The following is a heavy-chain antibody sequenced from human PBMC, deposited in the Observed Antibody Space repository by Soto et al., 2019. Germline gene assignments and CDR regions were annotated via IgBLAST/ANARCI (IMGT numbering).Heavy chain of an antibody. Sequence: SQTLSLTCTVSGGSISSGGYYWSWIRQHPGKGLEWIGYIYYSGSTYYNPSLKSRVTISVDTSKNQFSLKLSSVTAADTAVYYCAREKYWAVSYYYYGMDVWGQGTTVTV. CDR2: IYYSGST. J-gene: IGHJ6*01. V-gene: IGHV4-31*03. CDR3: AREKYWAVSYYYYGMDV. D-gene: IGHD2-8*02. CDR1: GGSISSGGYY.